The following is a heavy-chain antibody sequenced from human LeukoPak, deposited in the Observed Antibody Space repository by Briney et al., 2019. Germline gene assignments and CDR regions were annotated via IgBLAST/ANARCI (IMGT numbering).Heavy chain of an antibody. CDR2: IIPILGIA. V-gene: IGHV1-69*04. J-gene: IGHJ4*02. CDR3: ARDLSGWPVDY. Sequence: SVKVSCKASGGTFSSYAISWVRQAPGQGLEWMGRIIPILGIANYAQKFQGRVTITADKSTSTAYMELSSLRSEDTAVYYCARDLSGWPVDYWGQGTLVTVYS. CDR1: GGTFSSYA. D-gene: IGHD6-19*01.